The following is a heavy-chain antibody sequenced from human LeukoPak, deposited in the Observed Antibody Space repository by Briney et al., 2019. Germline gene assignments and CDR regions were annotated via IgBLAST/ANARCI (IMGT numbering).Heavy chain of an antibody. D-gene: IGHD3-22*01. J-gene: IGHJ4*02. CDR3: AKGTHYNDSSGYNDY. CDR1: GFTFSSYA. CDR2: ISGSGGST. Sequence: GGSLRLSCAASGFTFSSYAMSWVRQAPGEGLEWVSAISGSGGSTYYADSVKGRFTISRDNSKNTLYLQMNSLRAEDTAVYYCAKGTHYNDSSGYNDYWGQGTLVTVSS. V-gene: IGHV3-23*01.